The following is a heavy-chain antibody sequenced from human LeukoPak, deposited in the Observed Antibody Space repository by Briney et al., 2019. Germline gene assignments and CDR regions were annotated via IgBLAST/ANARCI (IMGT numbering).Heavy chain of an antibody. CDR1: DGSFSGYH. V-gene: IGHV4-34*01. CDR2: VNHSGST. D-gene: IGHD3-22*01. Sequence: PSETLSLTCAVYDGSFSGYHWSWIRQPPGKGLEWIGEVNHSGSTNCNPSLKSRVTISVDTSKNQFSLKLSSVTAADTAVYYCARGVHYYDSSGYLPASDAFDIWGQGTMVTVSS. J-gene: IGHJ3*02. CDR3: ARGVHYYDSSGYLPASDAFDI.